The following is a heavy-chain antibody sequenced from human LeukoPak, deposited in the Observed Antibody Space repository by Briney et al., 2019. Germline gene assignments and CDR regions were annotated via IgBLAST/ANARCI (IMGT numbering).Heavy chain of an antibody. D-gene: IGHD3-16*02. V-gene: IGHV3-23*01. CDR3: AKDGVILAPGIYWYMDV. J-gene: IGHJ6*03. Sequence: QAGGSLRLSCAASGFTFSSYAMSWVRQAPGKGLEWVSAISGSGGSTYYADSVKGRFTISRDNSKNTLYLEMNSLRAEDTAVFYCAKDGVILAPGIYWYMDVWGRGTTVTVSS. CDR2: ISGSGGST. CDR1: GFTFSSYA.